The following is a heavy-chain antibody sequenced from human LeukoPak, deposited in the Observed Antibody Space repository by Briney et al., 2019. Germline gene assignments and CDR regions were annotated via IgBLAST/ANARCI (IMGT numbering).Heavy chain of an antibody. D-gene: IGHD3-22*01. CDR3: ARDSGVVVVEYYFDY. J-gene: IGHJ4*02. Sequence: GGSLRLSCAASGFTFSSYAMSWVRQAPGKGLEWVSAISGSGGSTYYADSVKGRFTISRDNPKNTLYLQMNSLRAEDTAVYYCARDSGVVVVEYYFDYWGQGTLVTVSS. V-gene: IGHV3-23*01. CDR2: ISGSGGST. CDR1: GFTFSSYA.